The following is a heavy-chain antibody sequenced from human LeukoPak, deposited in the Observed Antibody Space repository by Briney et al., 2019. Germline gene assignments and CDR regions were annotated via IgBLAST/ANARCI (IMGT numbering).Heavy chain of an antibody. V-gene: IGHV4-34*01. Sequence: SETLSLTCAVYGGSFSGYYWSWIRQPPGKGLEWIGEINHSGSTNYNPSLKSRVTISVDTSKNQFSLKLSSVTAADTAVYYCGRGLYSSSSRSYYYYYNMAVGDKGTRVTVSS. CDR2: INHSGST. D-gene: IGHD6-6*01. CDR3: GRGLYSSSSRSYYYYYNMAV. CDR1: GGSFSGYY. J-gene: IGHJ6*03.